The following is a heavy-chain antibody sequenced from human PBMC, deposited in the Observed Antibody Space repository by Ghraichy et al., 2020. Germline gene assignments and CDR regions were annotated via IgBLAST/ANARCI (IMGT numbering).Heavy chain of an antibody. CDR3: ARIDYNAENWFDP. CDR1: GGSISSYY. Sequence: SQTLSLTCTVSGGSISSYYWNWIRQPPGKGLEWIGYIYYSGSTNYNPSLKSRVTISVDASKNQFSLNLRSVTAADTAVYYCARIDYNAENWFDPWGQGTLVTVSS. CDR2: IYYSGST. V-gene: IGHV4-59*01. J-gene: IGHJ5*02. D-gene: IGHD4-11*01.